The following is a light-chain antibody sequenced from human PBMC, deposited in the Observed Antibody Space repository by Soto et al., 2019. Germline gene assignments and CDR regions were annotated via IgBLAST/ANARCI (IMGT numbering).Light chain of an antibody. CDR2: GVS. CDR1: SSDIGDYSS. V-gene: IGLV2-14*01. Sequence: QSALTQPASVSGSPGQSITVSCTGTSSDIGDYSSVAWYQQRPGKAPKLMTYGVSNRPSGVSDRFSGSKSGNSASLTISGLQAEDEADYYCSSYTNSVTLVFGTGTK. CDR3: SSYTNSVTLV. J-gene: IGLJ1*01.